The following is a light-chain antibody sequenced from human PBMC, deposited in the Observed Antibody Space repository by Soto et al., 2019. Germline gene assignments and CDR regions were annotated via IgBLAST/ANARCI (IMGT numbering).Light chain of an antibody. CDR3: QQYNTFAT. J-gene: IGKJ1*01. CDR1: QSISSW. CDR2: EAS. Sequence: DIQMTQSPSTLSASVGDRVTITCRASQSISSWLAWYQQRPGRAPRLLIFEASTLENGVPSRFSGGGSGTEFTLTISSLQPEDFATYYCQQYNTFATFGQGTKVDIK. V-gene: IGKV1-5*03.